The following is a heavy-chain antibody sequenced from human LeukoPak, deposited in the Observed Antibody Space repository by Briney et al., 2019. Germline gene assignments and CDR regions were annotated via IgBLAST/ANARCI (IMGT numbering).Heavy chain of an antibody. D-gene: IGHD4-17*01. CDR1: GGSISSYY. CDR2: INHSGST. V-gene: IGHV4-59*08. J-gene: IGHJ3*02. CDR3: ARRDYEGAFDI. Sequence: PSETLSLTCTVSGGSISSYYWSWIRQPPGKGLEWIGEINHSGSTNYNPSLKSRVTISVDTSKNQFSLKLSSVTAADTAVYYCARRDYEGAFDIWGQGTMVTVSS.